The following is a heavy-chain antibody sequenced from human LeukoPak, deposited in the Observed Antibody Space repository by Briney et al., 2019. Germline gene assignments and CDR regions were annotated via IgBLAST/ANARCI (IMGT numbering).Heavy chain of an antibody. CDR3: AKLDYGDFYFGY. Sequence: ASVKVSCKASGYTFTSYGISWVRQAAGQGLEWMGWISAYNGNTNYAQKFQGRVTMTTDTSTSTAYMELRSLRSDDTAVYYCAKLDYGDFYFGYWGQGTLVTVSS. V-gene: IGHV1-18*01. CDR1: GYTFTSYG. CDR2: ISAYNGNT. J-gene: IGHJ4*02. D-gene: IGHD4-17*01.